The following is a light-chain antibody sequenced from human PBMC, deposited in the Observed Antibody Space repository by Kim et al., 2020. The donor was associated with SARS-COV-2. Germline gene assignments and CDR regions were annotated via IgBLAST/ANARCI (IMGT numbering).Light chain of an antibody. CDR1: SSDVGASKS. Sequence: QSALTQPASVSGSPGQSITISCTGTSSDVGASKSVSWYQQHPSKAPKLMIYDVTRRPSGVSNRFSGSKSDNTASLTISGLQAEDEADYYCSSFSTISTVIFGGGTQLTVL. CDR3: SSFSTISTVI. CDR2: DVT. V-gene: IGLV2-14*03. J-gene: IGLJ2*01.